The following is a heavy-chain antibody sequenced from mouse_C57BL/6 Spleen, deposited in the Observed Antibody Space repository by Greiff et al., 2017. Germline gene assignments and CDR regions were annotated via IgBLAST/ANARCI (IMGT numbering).Heavy chain of an antibody. Sequence: QVQLKQPGAELVKPGASVKLSCKASGYTFTSYWMHWVKQRPGRGLEWIGRIDPNSGGTKYNEKFKSKATLTVDKPSSTAYMQLSSLTSEDSAVYYCAKGYSNSSYYAMDYWGQGTSVTVSS. CDR1: GYTFTSYW. J-gene: IGHJ4*01. V-gene: IGHV1-72*01. CDR2: IDPNSGGT. CDR3: AKGYSNSSYYAMDY. D-gene: IGHD2-5*01.